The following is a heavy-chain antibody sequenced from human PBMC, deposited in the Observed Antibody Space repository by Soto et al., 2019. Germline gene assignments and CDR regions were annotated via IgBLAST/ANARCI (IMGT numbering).Heavy chain of an antibody. CDR1: KFTFSNYN. CDR2: ISTDSNTI. Sequence: EVQLVESGGGLVQSGGSLRLSCAASKFTFSNYNMNWVRQAPGKGLEWVSYISTDSNTIYYADSVRGRFTISRDNAKDSLYLQMGSLRAEDTAVYYCARDRFSGYDFDHWGQGTLVTVSS. V-gene: IGHV3-48*01. J-gene: IGHJ4*02. CDR3: ARDRFSGYDFDH. D-gene: IGHD5-12*01.